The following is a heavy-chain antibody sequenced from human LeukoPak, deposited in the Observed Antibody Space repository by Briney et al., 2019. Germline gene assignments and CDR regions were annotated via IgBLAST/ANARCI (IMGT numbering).Heavy chain of an antibody. J-gene: IGHJ4*02. CDR1: GFSFSSYG. D-gene: IGHD1-26*01. Sequence: GGSLRLSCAASGFSFSSYGMHWVRQAPGKGLEWVAVIYYDGSKEYYADSVKGRFTISRDNSKNKVYLQMNSLRADDTAVYYCAKDHSGSLLDYWGQGTLVTVSS. V-gene: IGHV3-33*06. CDR3: AKDHSGSLLDY. CDR2: IYYDGSKE.